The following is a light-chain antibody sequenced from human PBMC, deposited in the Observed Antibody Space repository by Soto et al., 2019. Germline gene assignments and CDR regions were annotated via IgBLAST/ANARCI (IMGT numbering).Light chain of an antibody. J-gene: IGKJ4*01. CDR1: QGITNY. CDR3: QQANSFPLT. Sequence: DIQMTQSPSSLSASLGDRVTITFRASQGITNYVAWYQQKPGKAPKLLIYAASSLQSGVPSRFSGSGSGTDFTLTISSLQPEDFATYYCQQANSFPLTFGGGTKVDI. CDR2: AAS. V-gene: IGKV1-12*01.